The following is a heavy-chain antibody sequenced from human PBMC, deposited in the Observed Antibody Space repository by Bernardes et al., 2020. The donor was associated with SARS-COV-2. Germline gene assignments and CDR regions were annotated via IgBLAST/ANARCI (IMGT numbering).Heavy chain of an antibody. D-gene: IGHD3-16*01. CDR1: GFTFSDYY. J-gene: IGHJ3*01. V-gene: IGHV3-11*01. CDR2: ISSSVSSI. Sequence: GVLRLSCAASGFTFSDYYMSWIRQAPGKGLEWVSYISSSVSSIYYAASLKGRFTVSRDNAKNSLYLQMNSLTSADTAVYFCARVVSGPHVGADAFAVCGRGTTFSVSS. CDR3: ARVVSGPHVGADAFAV.